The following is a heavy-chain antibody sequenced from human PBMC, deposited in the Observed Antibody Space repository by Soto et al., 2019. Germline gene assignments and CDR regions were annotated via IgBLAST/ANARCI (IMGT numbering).Heavy chain of an antibody. Sequence: SETLSLTCTVSGGSISSGDYYWSWIRQPPGKGLEWFGYIYYRGSTYYNPSLKSRVTISVDTSKNHYSLKLSSVTAADTAVDYCAGDRQFSYGRDPYFYYYGMDVWGQGTTVTVSS. J-gene: IGHJ6*02. V-gene: IGHV4-30-4*01. D-gene: IGHD5-18*01. CDR2: IYYRGST. CDR3: AGDRQFSYGRDPYFYYYGMDV. CDR1: GGSISSGDYY.